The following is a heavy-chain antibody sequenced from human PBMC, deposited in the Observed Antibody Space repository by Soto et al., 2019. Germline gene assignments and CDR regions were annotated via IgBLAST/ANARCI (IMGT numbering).Heavy chain of an antibody. CDR2: IIPIFGTA. J-gene: IGHJ6*02. D-gene: IGHD3-10*01. Sequence: SVKVSCKASGGTFSSYAISWVRQAPGQGLEWMGGIIPIFGTANYAQKFQGRVTITADESTSTAYMELSSLRSEDTAVYYCARGPGYYGSGSYYKYGMDVWGQGTTVTVSS. CDR1: GGTFSSYA. CDR3: ARGPGYYGSGSYYKYGMDV. V-gene: IGHV1-69*13.